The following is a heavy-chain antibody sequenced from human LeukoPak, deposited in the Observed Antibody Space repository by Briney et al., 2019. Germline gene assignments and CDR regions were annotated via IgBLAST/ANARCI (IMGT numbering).Heavy chain of an antibody. CDR1: GGSISSSSYY. Sequence: SETLSLTCTVSGGSISSSSYYWGWIGQPPGKGLEWIGSIYYSGSTYYNPSLKSRVTISVDTSKNQFSLKLSSVTAADTAVYYCARHDYGDYAPLDYWGQGTLVTVSS. V-gene: IGHV4-39*01. CDR2: IYYSGST. J-gene: IGHJ4*02. D-gene: IGHD4-17*01. CDR3: ARHDYGDYAPLDY.